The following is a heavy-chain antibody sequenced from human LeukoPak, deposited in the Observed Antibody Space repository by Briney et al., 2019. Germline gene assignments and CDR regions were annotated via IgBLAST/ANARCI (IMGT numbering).Heavy chain of an antibody. V-gene: IGHV1-46*01. Sequence: VASVKVSCKASGYTFTSYYMHWVRQAPGQGLEWMGIINPSGGSTSYAQKFQGRVTMTRDTSTSTVYMELSSLRSEDTAVYYCARDLGSGSYYPSALDYWGQGTLVTVSS. CDR1: GYTFTSYY. D-gene: IGHD3-10*01. CDR2: INPSGGST. J-gene: IGHJ4*02. CDR3: ARDLGSGSYYPSALDY.